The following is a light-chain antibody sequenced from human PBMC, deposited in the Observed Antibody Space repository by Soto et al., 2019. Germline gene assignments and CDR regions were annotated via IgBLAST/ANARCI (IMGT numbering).Light chain of an antibody. CDR2: GAS. Sequence: EIVLTQSPGTLSLSPGERATLSCRASQSVSSSYLAWYQQKPGQAPRLLIYGASSRATGIPDRFSGSGSGTDFHFALSRLEPEDVAVYYCQQYGSSQSFGQGTKVEIK. CDR3: QQYGSSQS. J-gene: IGKJ1*01. V-gene: IGKV3-20*01. CDR1: QSVSSSY.